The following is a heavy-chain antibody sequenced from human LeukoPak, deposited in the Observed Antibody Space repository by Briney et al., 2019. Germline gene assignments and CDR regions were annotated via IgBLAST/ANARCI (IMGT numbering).Heavy chain of an antibody. D-gene: IGHD6-19*01. V-gene: IGHV4-59*12. CDR3: AREYSTGWSNYYYYYYMDV. CDR1: GDSISTYY. J-gene: IGHJ6*03. Sequence: PSETLSLTCTVSGDSISTYYWSWVRHPPRKGLEWIANINHFGSTNHNPSLKSRVTVFVDMSKNQFSLRLSSVTAADTAVYYCAREYSTGWSNYYYYYYMDVWGRGTTVTVSS. CDR2: INHFGST.